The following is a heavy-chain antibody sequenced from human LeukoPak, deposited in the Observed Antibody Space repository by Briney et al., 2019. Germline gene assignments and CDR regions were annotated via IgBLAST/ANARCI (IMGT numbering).Heavy chain of an antibody. CDR1: GFTFSYYA. CDR2: ISYDGSNK. D-gene: IGHD3-10*01. J-gene: IGHJ4*02. V-gene: IGHV3-30*04. CDR3: AKDYYGSGSYLDY. Sequence: GRSLRLSCAASGFTFSYYAMHWVRQAPGKGLEWVAVISYDGSNKYYADSVKGRFTISRDNSKNTLYLEMNSPRAEDTAVYYCAKDYYGSGSYLDYWGQGTLVTVSS.